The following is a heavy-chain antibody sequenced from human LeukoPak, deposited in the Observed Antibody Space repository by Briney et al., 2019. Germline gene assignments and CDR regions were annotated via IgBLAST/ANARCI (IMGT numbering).Heavy chain of an antibody. J-gene: IGHJ4*02. V-gene: IGHV1-2*02. Sequence: ASVKVSCKASGYTFTSYDINWVRQATGQGLEWMGWMNPNSGGTNYAQKFQGRVTMTRDTSISTAYMELSRLRSDDTAVYYCAREGGAYCGGDCSNFDYWGQGTLVTVSS. CDR2: MNPNSGGT. CDR1: GYTFTSYD. D-gene: IGHD2-21*02. CDR3: AREGGAYCGGDCSNFDY.